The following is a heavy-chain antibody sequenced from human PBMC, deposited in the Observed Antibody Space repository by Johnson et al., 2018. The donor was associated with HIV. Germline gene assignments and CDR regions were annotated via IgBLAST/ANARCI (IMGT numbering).Heavy chain of an antibody. D-gene: IGHD3-22*01. Sequence: QVQLVESGGGVVQPGRSLRLSCAASGFTFSSYAMHWVRQAPGKGLEWVAVISYDGSNKYYADSVKGRFTISRDNSKNTLYLQMNSLRAEDTAVYYWAGAYYYDSSAFDIWGQGTLVTVSS. CDR1: GFTFSSYA. V-gene: IGHV3-30-3*01. CDR3: AGAYYYDSSAFDI. CDR2: ISYDGSNK. J-gene: IGHJ3*02.